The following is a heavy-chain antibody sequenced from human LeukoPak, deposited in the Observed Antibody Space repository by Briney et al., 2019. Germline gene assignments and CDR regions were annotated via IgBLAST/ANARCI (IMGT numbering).Heavy chain of an antibody. Sequence: PSETLSLTCTVSGGSISGHNWSWIRQPPGEGLEWIGYIYYSGSTNYNPSLKSRVTISVDTSKNQFSLKLSSVTAADTAVYYCARAIAADYFDYWGQGTLVTVSS. CDR3: ARAIAADYFDY. CDR1: GGSISGHN. D-gene: IGHD6-6*01. J-gene: IGHJ4*02. CDR2: IYYSGST. V-gene: IGHV4-59*11.